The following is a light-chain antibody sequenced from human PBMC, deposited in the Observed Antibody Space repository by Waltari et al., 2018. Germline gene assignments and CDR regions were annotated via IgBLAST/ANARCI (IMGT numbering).Light chain of an antibody. Sequence: QSVLTQPPSVSGAPGQRVTISCTGCSSNIGAGYDVHWCQQLPGTAPKLLIYGNSNRPSGVPDRFSGSKSGTSASLAITGLQAEDEADYYCQSYDSSLSGSWVFGGGTKLTVL. V-gene: IGLV1-40*01. CDR2: GNS. CDR3: QSYDSSLSGSWV. J-gene: IGLJ2*01. CDR1: SSNIGAGYD.